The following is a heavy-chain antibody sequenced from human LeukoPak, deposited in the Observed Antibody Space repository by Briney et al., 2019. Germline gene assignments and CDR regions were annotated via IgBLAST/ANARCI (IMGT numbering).Heavy chain of an antibody. CDR2: ISHSESA. CDR3: ARDGGTTSNPSHDTFAI. J-gene: IGHJ3*02. Sequence: PSETLSLTYTVSGGSISSGANYWSWIRQPPGRGLEWIGYISHSESAYYSPSLESRITISVVRSKNQFSLKLKSVTAADTAIYYCARDGGTTSNPSHDTFAIWGQGTMVAVPS. V-gene: IGHV4-30-2*01. CDR1: GGSISSGANY. D-gene: IGHD4-11*01.